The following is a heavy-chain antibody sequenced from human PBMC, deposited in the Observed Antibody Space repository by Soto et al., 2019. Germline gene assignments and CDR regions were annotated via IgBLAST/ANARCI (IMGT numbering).Heavy chain of an antibody. Sequence: ASVNVSCKTSGYNFIAYYVHWVRQAPGQGLEWMGYVSPNNGATIYAQKFQGRVTLTRDTSIRTAYMDLTRLTSDDTATYYCARVEGSASLAGDWGQGTQVTVSS. CDR1: GYNFIAYY. CDR3: ARVEGSASLAGD. D-gene: IGHD3-16*01. V-gene: IGHV1-2*02. J-gene: IGHJ4*02. CDR2: VSPNNGAT.